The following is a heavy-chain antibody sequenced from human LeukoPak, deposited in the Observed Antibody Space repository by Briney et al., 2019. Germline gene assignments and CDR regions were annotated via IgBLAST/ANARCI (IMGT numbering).Heavy chain of an antibody. V-gene: IGHV1-8*01. CDR3: ARGRRAAAGDY. Sequence: ASVTVSFMSSGYTFTNYDINWVRQAAGQGVEWMGWMNPNSGNTGYAQKFQGRVTMTRHTSISTAYMELSSLRSEDTAVYYCARGRRAAAGDYWGQGTLVTVSS. CDR1: GYTFTNYD. J-gene: IGHJ4*02. CDR2: MNPNSGNT. D-gene: IGHD6-13*01.